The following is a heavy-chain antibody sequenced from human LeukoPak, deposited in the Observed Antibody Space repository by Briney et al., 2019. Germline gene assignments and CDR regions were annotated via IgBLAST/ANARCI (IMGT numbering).Heavy chain of an antibody. Sequence: GGSLRLSCAASGFSVSSYAMSWVRQAPGKGLEWVSAISSRSDGTWNVDSVRGRFTISRDNSKNTLYLQMNSLRAEDTALYYCVRDRRFPDDVFDIWGQGTMVTVSS. J-gene: IGHJ3*02. CDR1: GFSVSSYA. V-gene: IGHV3-23*01. CDR3: VRDRRFPDDVFDI. D-gene: IGHD2-21*01. CDR2: ISSRSDGT.